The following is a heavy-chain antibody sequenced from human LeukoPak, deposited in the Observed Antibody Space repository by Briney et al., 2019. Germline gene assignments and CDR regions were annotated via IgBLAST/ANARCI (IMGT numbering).Heavy chain of an antibody. V-gene: IGHV4-59*01. CDR2: IHDTGRT. J-gene: IGHJ3*02. Sequence: SETLSLTCTVSSGSISNNYWTWIRQPPGKGLEWIAFIHDTGRTRYNPSLQSRVTISRDTSKSHFSLKLSSLRAADTAVYYCARLLDYDNSGDPDTFDMWGQGTMVTVS. CDR1: SGSISNNY. D-gene: IGHD3-22*01. CDR3: ARLLDYDNSGDPDTFDM.